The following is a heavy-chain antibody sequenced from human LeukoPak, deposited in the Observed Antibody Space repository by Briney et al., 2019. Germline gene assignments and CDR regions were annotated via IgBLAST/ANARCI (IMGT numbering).Heavy chain of an antibody. CDR3: AKMVGATPSYCYMDV. J-gene: IGHJ6*03. CDR2: LSSSGATT. V-gene: IGHV3-23*01. Sequence: GGSLRLSCAASGFTFSTYAMSWVRQAPGKGLEWVSGLSSSGATTYYADSVKGRFTISRDNSKNTLYLQMNSLRAEDTAVYYCAKMVGATPSYCYMDVWGKGTTVTVSS. D-gene: IGHD1-26*01. CDR1: GFTFSTYA.